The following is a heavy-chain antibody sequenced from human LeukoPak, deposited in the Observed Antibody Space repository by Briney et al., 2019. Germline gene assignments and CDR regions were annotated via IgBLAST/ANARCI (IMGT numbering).Heavy chain of an antibody. V-gene: IGHV3-23*01. CDR1: GFTFSSYA. Sequence: GGSLRLSCAASGFTFSSYAMSWVRQAPGKGLEWVSAISGSGGSTYYADSVKGRFTISRDNSKSTLYLQMNSLRAEDTAVYYCAKGSGYCSSTSCYSYGAFDIWGQGTMVTVSS. D-gene: IGHD2-2*03. CDR2: ISGSGGST. CDR3: AKGSGYCSSTSCYSYGAFDI. J-gene: IGHJ3*02.